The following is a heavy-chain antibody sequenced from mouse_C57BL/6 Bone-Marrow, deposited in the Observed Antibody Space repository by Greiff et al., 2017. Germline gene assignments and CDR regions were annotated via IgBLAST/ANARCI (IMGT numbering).Heavy chain of an antibody. V-gene: IGHV1-58*01. CDR2: IYIGNGYT. D-gene: IGHD1-1*01. Sequence: VQLQQSGAELVRPGSSVKMSCKTSGYTFTSYGINWVKQRPGQGLEWIGYIYIGNGYTESNEKFKGRATLTSATSSSTAYMQLSSLTSEDSAIYFCARPHYYGSVCAMDYWGQGTSVTVSS. J-gene: IGHJ4*01. CDR3: ARPHYYGSVCAMDY. CDR1: GYTFTSYG.